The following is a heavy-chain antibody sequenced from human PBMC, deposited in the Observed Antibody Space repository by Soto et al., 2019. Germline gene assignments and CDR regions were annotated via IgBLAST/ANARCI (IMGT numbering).Heavy chain of an antibody. D-gene: IGHD2-21*01. Sequence: QLQLQESGPGLVKSSETLSLTCSVSGDSISSSSYYWGWIRQSPGEGLECIGNIHNKGGTQYNPSLDSQVTISVDTSANQFSLRLTSVTAADTAVYYCASRCGPSEFDHWGQGSLVTVSS. CDR3: ASRCGPSEFDH. CDR2: IHNKGGT. V-gene: IGHV4-39*01. J-gene: IGHJ4*02. CDR1: GDSISSSSYY.